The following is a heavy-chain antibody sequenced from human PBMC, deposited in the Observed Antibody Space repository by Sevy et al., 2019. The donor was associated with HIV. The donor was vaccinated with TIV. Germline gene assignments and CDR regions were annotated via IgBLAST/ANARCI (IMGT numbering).Heavy chain of an antibody. J-gene: IGHJ4*02. CDR1: GFTFSSYG. CDR3: AIPGRDSSSSGIDY. CDR2: IRYDGSNK. V-gene: IGHV3-30*02. Sequence: GGSLRLSCAASGFTFSSYGMHWVRQAPGKGLEWVAFIRYDGSNKYYADSVKGRFTISRDNSKNTLYLQMNSLRAEDTAVYYCAIPGRDSSSSGIDYWGQGTLVTVSS. D-gene: IGHD6-6*01.